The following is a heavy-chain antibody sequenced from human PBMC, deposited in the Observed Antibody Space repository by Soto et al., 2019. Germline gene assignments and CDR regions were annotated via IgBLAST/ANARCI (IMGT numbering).Heavy chain of an antibody. CDR3: ARGQSPGYCISTSCYSSYSMDV. CDR2: ISAYNGNT. V-gene: IGHV1-18*01. CDR1: GYTFTSYG. J-gene: IGHJ6*03. D-gene: IGHD2-2*03. Sequence: ASVKVSCKASGYTFTSYGISWVRQAPGQGLEWMGWISAYNGNTNYAQKLQGRVTMTTDTSTSTAYMELRSLRSDDTAVYYCARGQSPGYCISTSCYSSYSMDVWGTGITVT.